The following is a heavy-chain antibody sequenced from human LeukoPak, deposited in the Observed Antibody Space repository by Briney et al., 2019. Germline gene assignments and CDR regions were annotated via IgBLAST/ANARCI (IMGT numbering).Heavy chain of an antibody. CDR2: IIPILGIA. V-gene: IGHV1-69*04. D-gene: IGHD3-3*01. J-gene: IGHJ6*02. CDR1: GGTFSSYA. CDR3: ARVQEGITIFGVVTRSGYGMDV. Sequence: SVKVSCKASGGTFSSYAISWVRQAPGQGLEWMGRIIPILGIANYAQKFQGRVTITADKSTSTAYMELSSLRSEDTAVYYCARVQEGITIFGVVTRSGYGMDVWGQGTTVTVSS.